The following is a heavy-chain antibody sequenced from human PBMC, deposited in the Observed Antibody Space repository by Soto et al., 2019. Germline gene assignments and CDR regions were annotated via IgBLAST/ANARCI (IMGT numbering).Heavy chain of an antibody. CDR3: ATTYYDFWSGYYKVRNYYYYMDV. CDR1: GFTFSSYW. Sequence: PGGSLRLSCAASGFTFSSYWMSWVRQAPGKGLEWVANIKQDGSEKYYVDSVKGRFTISRDNAKNSLYLQMNSLRAEDTAVYYCATTYYDFWSGYYKVRNYYYYMDVWGKGTTVTVSS. CDR2: IKQDGSEK. V-gene: IGHV3-7*01. J-gene: IGHJ6*03. D-gene: IGHD3-3*01.